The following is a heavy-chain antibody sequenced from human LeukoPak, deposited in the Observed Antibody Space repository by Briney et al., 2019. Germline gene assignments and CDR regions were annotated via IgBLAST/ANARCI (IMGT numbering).Heavy chain of an antibody. CDR2: ISGSGGST. J-gene: IGHJ4*02. V-gene: IGHV3-23*01. CDR3: AKALGEFGELCHDY. CDR1: GFTFSSYG. D-gene: IGHD3-10*01. Sequence: PGGSLRLSCAASGFTFSSYGMSWVRQAPGKGLEWVSAISGSGGSTYYADSVKGRFTISRDNSKNTLYLQMNSLRAEDTAVYYCAKALGEFGELCHDYWGQGTLVTVSS.